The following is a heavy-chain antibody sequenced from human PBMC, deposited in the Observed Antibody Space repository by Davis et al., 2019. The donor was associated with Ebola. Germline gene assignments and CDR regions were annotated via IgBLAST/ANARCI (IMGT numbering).Heavy chain of an antibody. CDR1: GFTFSNYA. V-gene: IGHV3-21*01. CDR2: ISSSSNYI. J-gene: IGHJ3*02. Sequence: GESLKISCAASGFTFSNYAMNWVRQAPGKGLEWVSTISSSSNYIYYAESVKGRFTISRDNAKNSLTLQMNSLGAEDTAVYYCARGRRLLADAFHIWGQGTMVTASS. D-gene: IGHD2-8*02. CDR3: ARGRRLLADAFHI.